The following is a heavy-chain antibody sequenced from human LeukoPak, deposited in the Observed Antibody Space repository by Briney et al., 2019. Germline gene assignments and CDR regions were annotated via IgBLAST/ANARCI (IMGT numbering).Heavy chain of an antibody. CDR3: ASAGPYYYYGMDV. V-gene: IGHV3-74*01. D-gene: IGHD6-13*01. J-gene: IGHJ6*02. CDR2: INSDGSST. Sequence: RINSDGSSTSYADSVKGRFTISRDNAKNTLYLQMNSLRAEDTAVYYCASAGPYYYYGMDVWGQGTTVTVSS.